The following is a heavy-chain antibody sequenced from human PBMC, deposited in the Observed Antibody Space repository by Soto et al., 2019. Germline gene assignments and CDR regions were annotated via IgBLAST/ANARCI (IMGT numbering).Heavy chain of an antibody. V-gene: IGHV1-46*01. CDR3: ARSYCSSTSCYTGWFDP. J-gene: IGHJ5*02. CDR1: GYTFTSYY. CDR2: INPSGGST. D-gene: IGHD2-2*02. Sequence: GASVKVSCKASGYTFTSYYMHWVRQAPGQGLEWMGIINPSGGSTSYAQKFQGRVTMTRDTSTSTVYMELSSLRSEDMAVYYCARSYCSSTSCYTGWFDPWGQGTLVTVSS.